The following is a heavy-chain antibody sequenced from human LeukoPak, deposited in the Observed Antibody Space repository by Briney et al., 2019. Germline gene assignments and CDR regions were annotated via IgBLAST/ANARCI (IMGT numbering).Heavy chain of an antibody. CDR3: ARGLHDDGDYYYYYGMDV. J-gene: IGHJ6*02. CDR1: GYTFTSYD. Sequence: GASVKVSCKASGYTFTSYDINWVRQATGQGLEWMGWMNPNSGNTGYAQKLQGRVTMTRNTSIRTAYMELSSLRSEDTAVYYCARGLHDDGDYYYYYGMDVWGQGTTVTVSS. CDR2: MNPNSGNT. V-gene: IGHV1-8*01. D-gene: IGHD1-1*01.